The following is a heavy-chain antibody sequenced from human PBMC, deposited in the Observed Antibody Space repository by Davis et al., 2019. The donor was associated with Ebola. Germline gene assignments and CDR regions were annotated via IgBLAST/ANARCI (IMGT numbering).Heavy chain of an antibody. J-gene: IGHJ4*02. Sequence: GESLKISCGTSGFTFSSYGMNWVRQAPGKGLEWVSYISGSGDNTYYADSVKGRFTISRDNSKNTLYLQMNSLRAEDTAVYYCAKAGSNVDYWGQGTLVTVSS. CDR1: GFTFSSYG. V-gene: IGHV3-23*01. CDR2: ISGSGDNT. CDR3: AKAGSNVDY. D-gene: IGHD6-13*01.